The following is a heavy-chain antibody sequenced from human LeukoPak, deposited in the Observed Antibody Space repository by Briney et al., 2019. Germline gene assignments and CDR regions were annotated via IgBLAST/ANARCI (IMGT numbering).Heavy chain of an antibody. CDR2: ISGGGGTT. D-gene: IGHD5-24*01. Sequence: GGSLRLFCAAPGFTFSSYAMSWVRQASGKGLEWVSAISGGGGTTYYADSVKGRFTISRDNSKNTLYLQMNSLRAEDTAVYYCAKEQLSAFDYWGQGTLVTVSS. CDR3: AKEQLSAFDY. J-gene: IGHJ4*02. CDR1: GFTFSSYA. V-gene: IGHV3-23*01.